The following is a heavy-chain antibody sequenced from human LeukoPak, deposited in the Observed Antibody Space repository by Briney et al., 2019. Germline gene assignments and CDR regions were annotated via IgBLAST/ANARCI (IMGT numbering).Heavy chain of an antibody. CDR1: GFTFSSYT. Sequence: GGSLRLSCTASGFTFSSYTMSWVRQAPGKGLLWVSRINSDGSATIYADSVRGRFTISRDNAKNTLYLQMSGLRVEDTAVYHCASDSPYYGMDVWGQGTTVTVSS. CDR3: ASDSPYYGMDV. V-gene: IGHV3-74*01. J-gene: IGHJ6*02. CDR2: INSDGSAT.